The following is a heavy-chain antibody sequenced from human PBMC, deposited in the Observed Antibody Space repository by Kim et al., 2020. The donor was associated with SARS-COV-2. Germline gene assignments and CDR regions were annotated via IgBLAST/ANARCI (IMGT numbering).Heavy chain of an antibody. CDR1: GGSISSSSYY. V-gene: IGHV4-39*07. D-gene: IGHD3-22*01. CDR3: ARSDIYDSSGYYGGADY. J-gene: IGHJ4*02. Sequence: SETLSLTCTVSGGSISSSSYYWGWIRQPPGKGLEWIGSIYYSGSTYYNPSLKSRVTISVDTSKNQFSLKLSSVTAADTAVYYCARSDIYDSSGYYGGADYWGQGTLVTVSS. CDR2: IYYSGST.